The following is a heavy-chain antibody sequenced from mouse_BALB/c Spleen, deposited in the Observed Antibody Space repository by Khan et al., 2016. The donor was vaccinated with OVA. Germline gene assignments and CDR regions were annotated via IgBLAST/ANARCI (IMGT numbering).Heavy chain of an antibody. CDR2: ISYSGAT. Sequence: EVQLQESGPSLVKPSQSLSLTCTVTGYSITSNYAWSWIRQFPGSKLEWMGYISYSGATNYNPSLKSRISVTRDTSENQFFLQLNSVTTGDTATYFCARQNYYGYALDYWGQGTSVTVSS. J-gene: IGHJ4*01. CDR3: ARQNYYGYALDY. V-gene: IGHV3-2*02. CDR1: GYSITSNYA. D-gene: IGHD1-1*01.